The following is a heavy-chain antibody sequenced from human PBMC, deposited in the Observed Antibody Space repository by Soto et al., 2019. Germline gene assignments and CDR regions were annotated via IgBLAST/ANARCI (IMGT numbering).Heavy chain of an antibody. CDR3: ARDDLYASVIPI. V-gene: IGHV4-59*01. Sequence: QVQLQESGPGLVKPSETLSLTCTVSGGSISSYYWSWIRQHPGKGLEWIGYIYYSGSTNYNPSLKSRVTMSLDTSKNQFSLKLSSVTAADTAVYYCARDDLYASVIPIWGQGTLVTVSS. CDR1: GGSISSYY. CDR2: IYYSGST. D-gene: IGHD2-8*01. J-gene: IGHJ4*02.